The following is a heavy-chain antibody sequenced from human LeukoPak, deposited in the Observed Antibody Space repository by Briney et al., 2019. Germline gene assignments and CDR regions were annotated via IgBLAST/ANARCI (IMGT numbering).Heavy chain of an antibody. CDR2: IDPSDSYT. CDR1: GYSFTTYW. J-gene: IGHJ4*02. D-gene: IGHD6-13*01. V-gene: IGHV5-10-1*01. Sequence: LGESLKISCKGSGYSFTTYWISWVRQMPGKGLEWMGRIDPSDSYTNYSPSFQGHVTISADKSFSTAYLQWTSLKASDTAMYYCARHAKAYGSSCDYWGQGTLLTVSS. CDR3: ARHAKAYGSSCDY.